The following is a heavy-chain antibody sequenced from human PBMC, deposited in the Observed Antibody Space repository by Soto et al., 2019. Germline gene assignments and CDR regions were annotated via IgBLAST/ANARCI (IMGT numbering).Heavy chain of an antibody. D-gene: IGHD6-13*01. CDR1: GDTFSNYV. CDR2: IVPIFRTA. Sequence: QVQLVQSGAEVKKPGSSVKVACKVSGDTFSNYVINWVRQAPGQGLERMGAIVPIFRTANYAQKFQGRVTITADEFRITAYMELSGLRSDDTATYYCARETSAPGTFREDASDIWGQGTLVTVSS. V-gene: IGHV1-69*12. CDR3: ARETSAPGTFREDASDI. J-gene: IGHJ3*02.